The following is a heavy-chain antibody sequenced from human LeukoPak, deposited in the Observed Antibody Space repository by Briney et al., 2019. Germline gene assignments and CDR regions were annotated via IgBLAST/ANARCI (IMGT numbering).Heavy chain of an antibody. V-gene: IGHV3-21*01. CDR3: ARDPYGSGAPAGS. CDR2: ISSSSSYI. Sequence: GGSLRLSCAASGFTFSSYSMTWVRQAPGKGLEWVSSISSSSSYIYYADSVKGRFTISRENAKNSLYLQMNSLRAEDTAVYYCARDPYGSGAPAGSWGQGTLVTVSS. CDR1: GFTFSSYS. D-gene: IGHD3-10*01. J-gene: IGHJ5*02.